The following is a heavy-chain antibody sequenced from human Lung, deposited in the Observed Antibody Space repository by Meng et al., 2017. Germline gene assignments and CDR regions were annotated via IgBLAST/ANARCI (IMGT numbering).Heavy chain of an antibody. CDR1: GGSVSDYY. D-gene: IGHD4-11*01. Sequence: QVQLQHWGAGLVKPSETLSLTCVVSGGSVSDYYWSWIRQPPGKGLEWIGEINHSGSTNYNPSLESRATISVDTSQNNLSLKLSSVTAADSAVYYCARGPTTMAHDFDYWGQGTLVTVSS. CDR2: INHSGST. V-gene: IGHV4-34*01. J-gene: IGHJ4*02. CDR3: ARGPTTMAHDFDY.